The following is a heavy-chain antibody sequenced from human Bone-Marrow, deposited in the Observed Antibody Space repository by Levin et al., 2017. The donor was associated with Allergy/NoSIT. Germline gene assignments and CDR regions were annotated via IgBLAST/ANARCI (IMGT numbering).Heavy chain of an antibody. CDR1: GYTFTIYG. J-gene: IGHJ6*02. D-gene: IGHD3-16*01. Sequence: GGSLKISCKASGYTFTIYGISWVRQAPGQRLEWMGWISPYNGDTKFAQNVQGRVTMTTDTSSSTAYMELRSLTSDDTAIYYCARGHYAGPARDYYAMDVWGQGTTVTVSS. CDR3: ARGHYAGPARDYYAMDV. CDR2: ISPYNGDT. V-gene: IGHV1-18*01.